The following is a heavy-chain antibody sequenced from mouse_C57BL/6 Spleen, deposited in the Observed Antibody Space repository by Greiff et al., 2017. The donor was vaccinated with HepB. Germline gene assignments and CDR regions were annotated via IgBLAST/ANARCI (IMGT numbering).Heavy chain of an antibody. Sequence: DVMLVESGGGLVKPGGSLKLSCAASGFTFSDYGMHWVRQAPEKGLEWVAYISSGSSTIYYADTVKGRFTISRDNAKNTLFLQMTSLRSEDTAMYYCERMRLRDGYYFDYWGQGTTLTVSA. D-gene: IGHD2-4*01. CDR1: GFTFSDYG. CDR2: ISSGSSTI. J-gene: IGHJ2*01. CDR3: ERMRLRDGYYFDY. V-gene: IGHV5-17*01.